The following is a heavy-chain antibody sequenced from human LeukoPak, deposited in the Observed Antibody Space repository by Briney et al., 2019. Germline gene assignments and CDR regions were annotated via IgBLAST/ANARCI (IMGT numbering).Heavy chain of an antibody. Sequence: SETLSLTCTISGGSISSSSYYWGWIRQPPGKGLEWIGSIYYSGSTYYNPSLKSRVTISVDTSKNQFSLKLSSVTAADTAVYYCARHLPEIDATDYWGQGTLVTVSS. CDR2: IYYSGST. V-gene: IGHV4-39*07. D-gene: IGHD2-2*01. J-gene: IGHJ4*02. CDR1: GGSISSSSYY. CDR3: ARHLPEIDATDY.